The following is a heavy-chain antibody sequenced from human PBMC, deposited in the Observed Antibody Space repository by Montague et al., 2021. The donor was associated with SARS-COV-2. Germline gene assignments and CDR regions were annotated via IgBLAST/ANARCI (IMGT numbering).Heavy chain of an antibody. CDR2: INHSGST. Sequence: SETLSLTCAVYGGSFSGYNWNWISQPPAKGKGRNGEINHSGSTNYNSSPTSRVTMSVDMAKDQFSLKVSSVTAAATAVYYCARERSADYYDGSGYHSYKYGMDVWGQGTTVTVSS. V-gene: IGHV4-34*01. CDR1: GGSFSGYN. D-gene: IGHD3-22*01. CDR3: ARERSADYYDGSGYHSYKYGMDV. J-gene: IGHJ6*02.